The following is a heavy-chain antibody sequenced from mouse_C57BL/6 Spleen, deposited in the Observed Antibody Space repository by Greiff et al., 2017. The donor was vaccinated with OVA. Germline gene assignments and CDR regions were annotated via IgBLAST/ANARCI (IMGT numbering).Heavy chain of an antibody. CDR1: GYTFTSYW. Sequence: VQLQQPGPELVKPGASVKLSCKASGYTFTSYWMHWVKQSPGQGLEWIGDINPSNGGTNYNEKFKSKATLTVDKSSSTAYMQLSSLTSADAAVYDCERDGGGVGVYAMDYWGQGTSGTVSA. CDR3: ERDGGGVGVYAMDY. D-gene: IGHD2-3*01. J-gene: IGHJ4*01. CDR2: INPSNGGT. V-gene: IGHV1-53*01.